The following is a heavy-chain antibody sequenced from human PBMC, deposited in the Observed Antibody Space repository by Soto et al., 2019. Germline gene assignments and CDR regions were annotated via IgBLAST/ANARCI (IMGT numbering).Heavy chain of an antibody. CDR1: GFTFDGYA. Sequence: PGWYLRLSCAASGFTFDGYAMHWVRQAPGKGLEWVSGISWNSGSIGYADSVKGRFTISRDNAKNSLYLQMNSLRAEDTALYYCAKYRVRGSSYGCDYRCQGILVTVSS. V-gene: IGHV3-9*01. CDR3: AKYRVRGSSYGCDY. D-gene: IGHD5-18*01. CDR2: ISWNSGSI. J-gene: IGHJ4*02.